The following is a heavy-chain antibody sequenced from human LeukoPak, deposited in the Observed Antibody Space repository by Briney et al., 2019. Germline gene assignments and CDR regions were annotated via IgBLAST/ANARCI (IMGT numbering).Heavy chain of an antibody. V-gene: IGHV1-3*01. CDR2: INAGNGNT. CDR3: ARDRGGATTVY. CDR1: GYTFTSYA. D-gene: IGHD1-26*01. J-gene: IGHJ4*02. Sequence: ASVKVSCKASGYTFTSYAMHWVRQAPGQRLEWMGWINAGNGNTEYSQKFQGRVTITGDTSASTANMELSSLGSEDTAVYYCARDRGGATTVYWGQGTLVTVSS.